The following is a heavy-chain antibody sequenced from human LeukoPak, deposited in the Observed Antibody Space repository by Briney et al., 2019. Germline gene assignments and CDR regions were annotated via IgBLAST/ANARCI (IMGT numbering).Heavy chain of an antibody. CDR2: IYYSGST. D-gene: IGHD6-19*01. J-gene: IGHJ4*02. CDR1: GGSIRSYY. CDR3: ARDDGSGWSRLGY. Sequence: SETLSLTCTVSGGSIRSYYWSWIRQPPGKGLEWIGYIYYSGSTNYNPSLKSRVTISVDTSKNQFSLKLSSVTAADTAVYYCARDDGSGWSRLGYWGQGTLVTVSS. V-gene: IGHV4-59*01.